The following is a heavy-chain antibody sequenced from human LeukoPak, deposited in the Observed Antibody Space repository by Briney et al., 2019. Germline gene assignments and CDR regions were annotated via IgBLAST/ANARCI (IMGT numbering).Heavy chain of an antibody. CDR2: INHSGST. CDR1: GGSFSGYY. V-gene: IGHV4-34*01. J-gene: IGHJ4*02. CDR3: ARGPTGTTSD. D-gene: IGHD1-7*01. Sequence: SSETLSLTCAVCGGSFSGYYWSWIRQPPGKGLEWIGEINHSGSTNYNPSLKSRVTISVDTSKNQFSLKLSSVTAADTAVYYCARGPTGTTSDWGQGTLVTVSS.